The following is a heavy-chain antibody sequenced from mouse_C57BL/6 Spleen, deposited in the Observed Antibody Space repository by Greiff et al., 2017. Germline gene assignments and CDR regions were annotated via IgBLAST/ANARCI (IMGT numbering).Heavy chain of an antibody. V-gene: IGHV1-50*01. D-gene: IGHD1-1*01. CDR3: ARSEYYGSSPYYFDY. CDR2: IDPSDSYT. Sequence: QVQLKQPGAELVKPGASVKLSCKASGYTFTSYWMQWVKQRPGQGLEWIGEIDPSDSYTNYNQKFKGKATLTVDTSSSTAYMQLSSLTSEDSAVYYCARSEYYGSSPYYFDYWGQGTTLTVSS. CDR1: GYTFTSYW. J-gene: IGHJ2*01.